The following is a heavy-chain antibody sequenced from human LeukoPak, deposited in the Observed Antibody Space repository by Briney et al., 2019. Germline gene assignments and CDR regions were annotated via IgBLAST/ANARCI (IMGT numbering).Heavy chain of an antibody. CDR2: IYYSGST. V-gene: IGHV4-59*12. J-gene: IGHJ4*02. CDR3: ARDVLGDSGYDY. CDR1: GGSISGYY. Sequence: PSETLSLTCTVSGGSISGYYWSWIRQPPGKGLEWIGYIYYSGSTSYNPSLKSRVTMSVDTSKNQFSLKLSSVTAADTAVYYCARDVLGDSGYDYWGQGTLVTVSS. D-gene: IGHD5-12*01.